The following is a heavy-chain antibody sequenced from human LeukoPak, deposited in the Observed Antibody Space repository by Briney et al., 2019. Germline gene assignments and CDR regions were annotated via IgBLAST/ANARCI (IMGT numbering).Heavy chain of an antibody. J-gene: IGHJ4*02. D-gene: IGHD2-15*01. Sequence: PGGSLRLSCAASGFTFSSYAMSWVRQAPGKGLEWVSAISGSGGSTYYADSVKGRFTISRDNSKNTLSLQMNSLRAEDTAVYYCAKDRYCTGGSCPGASDYWGQGTLVTVSS. V-gene: IGHV3-23*01. CDR1: GFTFSSYA. CDR2: ISGSGGST. CDR3: AKDRYCTGGSCPGASDY.